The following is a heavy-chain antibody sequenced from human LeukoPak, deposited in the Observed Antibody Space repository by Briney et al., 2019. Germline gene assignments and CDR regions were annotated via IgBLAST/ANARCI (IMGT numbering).Heavy chain of an antibody. J-gene: IGHJ4*02. D-gene: IGHD6-19*01. CDR1: GFTFSNFA. V-gene: IGHV3-23*01. CDR3: ATFRPYSSGWYQLDDY. Sequence: PGGSLRLSCAASGFTFSNFAVSWVRQAPGKGLEWVSSVSGSGGSTYYADSVKGRFTISRDNSKNTLYLQMNSLRAEDTAVYYCATFRPYSSGWYQLDDYWGQGTLVTVSS. CDR2: VSGSGGST.